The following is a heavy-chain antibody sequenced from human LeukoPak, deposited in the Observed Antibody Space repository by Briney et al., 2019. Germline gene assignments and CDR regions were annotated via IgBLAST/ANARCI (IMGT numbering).Heavy chain of an antibody. J-gene: IGHJ4*02. CDR3: ARLTGRTMVRTSFFDY. V-gene: IGHV4-34*01. D-gene: IGHD3-10*01. CDR1: GGSFSGYY. CDR2: INHSGST. Sequence: SETLSLTCAVYGGSFSGYYWSWIRQPPGKGLEWIGEINHSGSTNYNPSLKSRVTISVDTSKNQFSLKLSSVTAADTAVYYCARLTGRTMVRTSFFDYWGQGTLVTVSS.